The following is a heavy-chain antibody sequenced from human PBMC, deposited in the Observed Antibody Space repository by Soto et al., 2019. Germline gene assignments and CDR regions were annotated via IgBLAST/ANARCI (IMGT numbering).Heavy chain of an antibody. J-gene: IGHJ6*02. V-gene: IGHV3-33*01. CDR3: ARWYYGSGSNYGMDV. D-gene: IGHD3-10*01. Sequence: QVQLVESGGGVVQPGTSLRLSCAASGFTFTSHGIHWVRQAPGKGLDWVAVIWYDGSRIYYADSVEGRFTISRDNSKNTLYLQMDSLRAEDTAVYYCARWYYGSGSNYGMDVWGQGTTVTVSS. CDR2: IWYDGSRI. CDR1: GFTFTSHG.